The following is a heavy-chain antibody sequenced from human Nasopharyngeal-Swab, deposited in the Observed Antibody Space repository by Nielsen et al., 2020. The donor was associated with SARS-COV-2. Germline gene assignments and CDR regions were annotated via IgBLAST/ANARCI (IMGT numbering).Heavy chain of an antibody. V-gene: IGHV3-33*08. CDR2: IWYDGSNK. CDR1: GFTFSSYT. D-gene: IGHD3-22*01. CDR3: ARDLDGPYYYDSSGFPDY. J-gene: IGHJ4*02. Sequence: GGSLRLSCAASGFTFSSYTMSWVRQAPGKGLEWVAVIWYDGSNKYYADSVKGRFTISRDNSKNTLYLQMNSLRAEDTAVYYCARDLDGPYYYDSSGFPDYWGQGTLVTVSS.